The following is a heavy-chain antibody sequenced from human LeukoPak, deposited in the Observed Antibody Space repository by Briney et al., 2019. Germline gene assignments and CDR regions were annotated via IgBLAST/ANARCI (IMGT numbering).Heavy chain of an antibody. CDR2: ISGSGGST. J-gene: IGHJ6*03. V-gene: IGHV3-23*01. CDR3: AKKMVRGVSYYYYYMDV. CDR1: GLTFSSYA. D-gene: IGHD3-10*01. Sequence: PGGSLRLSCAASGLTFSSYAMSWVRQAPGKGLEWVSAISGSGGSTYYADSVKGRFTISRDNSKNTLYLQMNSLRAEDTAVYYCAKKMVRGVSYYYYYMDVWGKGTTVTVSS.